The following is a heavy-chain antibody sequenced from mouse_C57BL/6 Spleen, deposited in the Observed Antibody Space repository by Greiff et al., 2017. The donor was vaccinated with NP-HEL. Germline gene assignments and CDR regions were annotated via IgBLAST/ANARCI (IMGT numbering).Heavy chain of an antibody. V-gene: IGHV5-4*01. Sequence: EVQGVESGGGLVKPGGSLKLSCAASGFTFSSYAMSWVRQTPEKRLEWVATISDGGSYTYYPDNVKGRFTISRDNAKNNLYLQMSHLKSEDTAMYYCARDYDYDGEGFDYWGQGTTLTVSS. CDR1: GFTFSSYA. CDR3: ARDYDYDGEGFDY. CDR2: ISDGGSYT. J-gene: IGHJ2*01. D-gene: IGHD2-4*01.